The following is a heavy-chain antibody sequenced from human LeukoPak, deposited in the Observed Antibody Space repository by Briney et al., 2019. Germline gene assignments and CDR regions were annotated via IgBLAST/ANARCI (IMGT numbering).Heavy chain of an antibody. CDR2: TSYDGSNK. CDR1: GFTFSSYA. J-gene: IGHJ4*02. D-gene: IGHD3-9*01. V-gene: IGHV3-30*04. CDR3: ARDGGDILTGYYESFDY. Sequence: GGSLRLSCAASGFTFSSYAMHWVRQAPGKGLEWVAVTSYDGSNKYYADSVKGRFTISRDNSKNTLYLQMNSLRAEDTAVYYCARDGGDILTGYYESFDYWGQGTLVTVSS.